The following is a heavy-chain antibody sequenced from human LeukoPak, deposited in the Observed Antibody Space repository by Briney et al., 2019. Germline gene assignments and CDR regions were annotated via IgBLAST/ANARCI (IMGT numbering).Heavy chain of an antibody. CDR3: TTRRRDGYRFDY. J-gene: IGHJ4*02. CDR2: IDPTDSYI. CDR1: GSRFTTYW. V-gene: IGHV5-10-1*01. D-gene: IGHD5-24*01. Sequence: GGALQISCKGSGSRFTTYWISWVRQMHGKGLEWSGRIDPTDSYINYSPSLQGQVTISADKSISTAYLQGSSLKASDTAMYFCTTRRRDGYRFDYWRQGTLVTVSS.